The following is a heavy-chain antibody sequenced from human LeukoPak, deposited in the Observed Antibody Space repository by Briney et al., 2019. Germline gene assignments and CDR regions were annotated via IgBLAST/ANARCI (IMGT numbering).Heavy chain of an antibody. J-gene: IGHJ4*02. CDR3: ARGGATVTHRSHSDY. D-gene: IGHD4-17*01. CDR1: GGSVTGYY. CDR2: IYYSGTT. V-gene: IGHV4-59*08. Sequence: SETLSLTCTDSGGSVTGYYWAWIRQSPGKGLEWVGYIYYSGTTNYNPSLKSRVTMSVDTSKNQFSLKLSSVTAADTAVYYCARGGATVTHRSHSDYWGQGTLVTVSS.